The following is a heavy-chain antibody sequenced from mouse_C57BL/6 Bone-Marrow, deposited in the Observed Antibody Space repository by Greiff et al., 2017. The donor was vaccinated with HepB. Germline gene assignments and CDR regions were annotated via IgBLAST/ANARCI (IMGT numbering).Heavy chain of an antibody. Sequence: EVKLVESGGGLVKPGGSLKLSCAASGFTFSSYAMSWVRQTPEKRLEWVATISDGGSYTYYPDNVKGRFTISRDNAKNNLYLQMSHLKSEDTAMYYCAKLGRNWGQGTLVTVSA. J-gene: IGHJ3*01. V-gene: IGHV5-4*03. CDR3: AKLGRN. CDR1: GFTFSSYA. CDR2: ISDGGSYT. D-gene: IGHD4-1*01.